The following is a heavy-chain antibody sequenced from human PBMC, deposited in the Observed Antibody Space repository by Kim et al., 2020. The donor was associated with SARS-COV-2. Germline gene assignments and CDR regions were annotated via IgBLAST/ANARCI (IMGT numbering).Heavy chain of an antibody. Sequence: TNPHPSDKSRVTISVDTSKNRFSLKLSTVTAADTAVYSCARSMVRGVMNYWGPGTLVTVSS. V-gene: IGHV4-59*01. CDR3: ARSMVRGVMNY. CDR2: T. D-gene: IGHD3-10*01. J-gene: IGHJ4*02.